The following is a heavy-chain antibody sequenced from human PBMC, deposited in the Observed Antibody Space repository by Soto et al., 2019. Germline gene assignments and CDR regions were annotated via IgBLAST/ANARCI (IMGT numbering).Heavy chain of an antibody. CDR1: GGSISSYY. Sequence: SETLSLTCTVSGGSISSYYWSWIRQPPGKGLEWIGYIYHSGSSNYNPSLKSRVTILLDTSKNQLSLKLSSVTAADTAVYYCARLHCGGDCYPTKNIYYYYGMDVWGQGTTVTVSS. CDR2: IYHSGSS. V-gene: IGHV4-59*08. J-gene: IGHJ6*02. D-gene: IGHD2-21*02. CDR3: ARLHCGGDCYPTKNIYYYYGMDV.